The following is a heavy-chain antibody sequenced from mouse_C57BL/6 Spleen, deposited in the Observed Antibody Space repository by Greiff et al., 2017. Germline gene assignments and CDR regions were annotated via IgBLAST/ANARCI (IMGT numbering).Heavy chain of an antibody. CDR3: ARKKEAMGD. Sequence: QVQLQQSGAELVRPGASVKLSCKASGYTFTDYYINWVKQRPGQGLEWIARIYPGSGNTYYNEKFKGKATLTADESSSTAYMQLSSLTSEDSSVYFCARKKEAMGDWGQGTSVTVSS. J-gene: IGHJ4*01. CDR2: IYPGSGNT. CDR1: GYTFTDYY. V-gene: IGHV1-76*01.